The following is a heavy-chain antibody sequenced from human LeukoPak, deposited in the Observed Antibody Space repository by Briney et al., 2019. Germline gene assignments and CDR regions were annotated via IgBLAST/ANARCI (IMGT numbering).Heavy chain of an antibody. CDR2: ISSSGSTI. CDR3: ARDLGRRWASPLGY. Sequence: PGGSLRLSCAASGFTFSDYYMSWVRQAPGKGLEWVSYISSSGSTIYYADSVKGRFTISSDKAKNSLYLQMNSLRAEDTAVYICARDLGRRWASPLGYWGQGTLVTVSS. J-gene: IGHJ4*02. CDR1: GFTFSDYY. D-gene: IGHD4-23*01. V-gene: IGHV3-11*04.